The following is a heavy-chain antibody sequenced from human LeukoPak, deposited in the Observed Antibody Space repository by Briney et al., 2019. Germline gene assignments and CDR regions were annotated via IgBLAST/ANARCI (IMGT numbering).Heavy chain of an antibody. CDR1: GCSVISCS. Sequence: HPSGTRGLSLAASGCSVISCSMHWFRQDPSKGLEWVGVISDDGRNKKYADSVKGRFTISRDNSKDTLYLQMNSLRDEDTAVYYCAKRPSDYGDYVTYFDYWGQGTLVTVSS. J-gene: IGHJ4*02. CDR2: ISDDGRNK. D-gene: IGHD4-17*01. V-gene: IGHV3-30*18. CDR3: AKRPSDYGDYVTYFDY.